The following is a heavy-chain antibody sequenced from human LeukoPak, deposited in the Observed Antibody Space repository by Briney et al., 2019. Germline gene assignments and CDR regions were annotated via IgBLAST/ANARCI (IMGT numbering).Heavy chain of an antibody. CDR1: GFTFSSYA. CDR2: ISGSGVST. Sequence: GGSLRLSCAASGFTFSSYAMSSVRQAPGKGLEWVSGISGSGVSTYYADSVKGRFTISRDNSKNTLYVQMNSLRAEDTAVYYCAKRTSGGSSGYSFDYWGQGTLVTVSS. V-gene: IGHV3-23*01. D-gene: IGHD3-16*01. J-gene: IGHJ4*02. CDR3: AKRTSGGSSGYSFDY.